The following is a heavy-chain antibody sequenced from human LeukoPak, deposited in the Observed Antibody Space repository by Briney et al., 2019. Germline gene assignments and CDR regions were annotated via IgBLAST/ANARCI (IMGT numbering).Heavy chain of an antibody. CDR2: IYYSGST. CDR3: ARGKAAAGLAFDI. V-gene: IGHV4-59*01. CDR1: GGSISSYY. D-gene: IGHD6-13*01. Sequence: PSETLSLTCTVSGGSISSYYWSWIRQPPGKGLEWIGYIYYSGSTNYNPSLKSRVTISVDTSKNQFSLKLSSVTAADTAVYYCARGKAAAGLAFDIWGQGTMVTVSS. J-gene: IGHJ3*02.